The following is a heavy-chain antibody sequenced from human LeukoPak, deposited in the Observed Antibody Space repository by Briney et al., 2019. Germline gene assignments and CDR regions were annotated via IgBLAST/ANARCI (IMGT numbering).Heavy chain of an antibody. CDR1: GYTFTNYY. CDR2: ISPSGGST. Sequence: ASVKVSCKASGYTFTNYYMHWVRQAPGQGLEWMGLISPSGGSTSYAQKFQGRVTMTSDTSTTTVYMELSSLRSEDTAVYYCARYSQWLASDYWGQGTLVTVSP. CDR3: ARYSQWLASDY. D-gene: IGHD6-19*01. J-gene: IGHJ4*02. V-gene: IGHV1-46*01.